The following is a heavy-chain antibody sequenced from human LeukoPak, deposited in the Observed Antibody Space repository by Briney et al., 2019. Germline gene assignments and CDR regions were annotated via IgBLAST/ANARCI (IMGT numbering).Heavy chain of an antibody. V-gene: IGHV3-30-3*01. Sequence: GGSLRLSCAASGFTFTSYVMHWVRQAPGKGLEWVAVISYDGSNKYYADSVKGRFTISRDNSKNTLYLQMNSLRAEDTAVYYCARVYSSGWYAQVFDYWGQGTLVTVSS. CDR3: ARVYSSGWYAQVFDY. D-gene: IGHD6-19*01. CDR2: ISYDGSNK. CDR1: GFTFTSYV. J-gene: IGHJ4*02.